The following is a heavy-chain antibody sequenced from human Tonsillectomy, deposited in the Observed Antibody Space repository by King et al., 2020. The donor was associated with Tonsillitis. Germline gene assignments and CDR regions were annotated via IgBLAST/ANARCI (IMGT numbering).Heavy chain of an antibody. J-gene: IGHJ4*02. CDR3: AREGYGSGRVTFDY. CDR1: GGSFSGYY. CDR2: INHSGST. V-gene: IGHV4-34*01. Sequence: VQLQQWGAGLLKPSETLSLTCAVYGGSFSGYYWSWIRQPPGKGLEWIGEINHSGSTNYNPSLKSRVTISVDTPKNQFSLKLSSLTAADTAVYYCAREGYGSGRVTFDYWGQGTLVTVSS. D-gene: IGHD3-10*01.